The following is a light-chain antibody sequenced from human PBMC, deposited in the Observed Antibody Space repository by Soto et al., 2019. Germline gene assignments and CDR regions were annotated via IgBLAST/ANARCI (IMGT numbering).Light chain of an antibody. Sequence: QSVLTQPASVSGSPGQSITISCTGTSSDVGGYNYVSWYQQHPGKAPKLIIYEVSNRPPGVSNRFSDSKSGDTASLTISGLNAEDEADYYCSSYTSSSTLYVFGTGTKLTVL. CDR1: SSDVGGYNY. J-gene: IGLJ1*01. CDR3: SSYTSSSTLYV. CDR2: EVS. V-gene: IGLV2-14*01.